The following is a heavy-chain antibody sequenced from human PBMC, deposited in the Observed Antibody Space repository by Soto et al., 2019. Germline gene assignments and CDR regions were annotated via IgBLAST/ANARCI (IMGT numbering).Heavy chain of an antibody. CDR2: IYYSGST. D-gene: IGHD2-21*01. J-gene: IGHJ4*02. V-gene: IGHV4-59*01. Sequence: PSETLSLICTVSGGSISRYYWSWIRQPPGKGLEWIGYIYYSGSTNYNPSLKSRVTISVDTSKNQFSLKLSPVTAADPAVYYCEEDGVSAFLLYWAREPLVPVS. CDR1: GGSISRYY. CDR3: EEDGVSAFLLY.